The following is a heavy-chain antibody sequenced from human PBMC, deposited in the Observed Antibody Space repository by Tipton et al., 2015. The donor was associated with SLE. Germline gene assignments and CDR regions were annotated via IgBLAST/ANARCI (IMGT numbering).Heavy chain of an antibody. V-gene: IGHV3-64D*06. Sequence: SLRLSCSASGFTFSSYAMHWVRQAPGKGLEYVSAISSNGGSTYYTDSVKGRFTISRDNSKNTLYLQMSSLRAEDTAVYYCVKERIAVAGHFDYWGQGTLVTVSS. CDR3: VKERIAVAGHFDY. D-gene: IGHD6-19*01. CDR2: ISSNGGST. CDR1: GFTFSSYA. J-gene: IGHJ4*02.